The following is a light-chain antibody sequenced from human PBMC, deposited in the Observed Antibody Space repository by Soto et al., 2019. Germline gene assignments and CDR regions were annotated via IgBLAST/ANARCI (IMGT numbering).Light chain of an antibody. J-gene: IGKJ1*01. CDR2: GAS. V-gene: IGKV3-20*01. CDR1: QSVTSSY. CDR3: QQYGTSPWT. Sequence: EIVLTQSPGTLSLPPGERATLSCRASQSVTSSYLGWYQQKPGQAPRLVIYGASSRATGIPDRFSGSGSGTDITLTISRLEPEDFAVYYCQQYGTSPWTFGQGTKVEIK.